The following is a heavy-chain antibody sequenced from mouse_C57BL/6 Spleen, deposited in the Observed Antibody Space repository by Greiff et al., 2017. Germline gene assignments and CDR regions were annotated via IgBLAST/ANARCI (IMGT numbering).Heavy chain of an antibody. CDR3: AIYYGNYVGAMDY. J-gene: IGHJ4*01. Sequence: QVQLQQSGPELVKPGASVKISCKASGYAFSSSWMNWVKQRPGKGLEWIGRIYPGDGDTNYNGKFKGKATLTADKSSSTAYMQLSSLTSEDSAVYFCAIYYGNYVGAMDYWDQGTSVTVSS. CDR1: GYAFSSSW. CDR2: IYPGDGDT. V-gene: IGHV1-82*01. D-gene: IGHD2-1*01.